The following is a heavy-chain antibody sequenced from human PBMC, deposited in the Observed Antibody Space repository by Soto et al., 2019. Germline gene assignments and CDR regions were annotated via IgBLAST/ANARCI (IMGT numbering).Heavy chain of an antibody. V-gene: IGHV3-30*04. Sequence: QVRLVESGGGVVQPGRSLRLSCTASGFSFSSYAMYWFRQPPGKGLEWVAVISKDGMNKNYADSVKGRVTGSRDNANYSLDLQLNSLGGEDTAMYYCARDMYSSDYFVKWFEPWGQGTLVTVSS. CDR1: GFSFSSYA. CDR2: ISKDGMNK. D-gene: IGHD6-19*01. J-gene: IGHJ5*02. CDR3: ARDMYSSDYFVKWFEP.